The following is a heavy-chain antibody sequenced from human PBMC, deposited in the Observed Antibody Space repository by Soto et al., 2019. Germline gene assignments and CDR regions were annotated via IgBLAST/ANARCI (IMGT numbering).Heavy chain of an antibody. V-gene: IGHV4-61*01. CDR3: ARVRSTSWVWFDP. D-gene: IGHD2-2*01. CDR1: GGSVSSGSYY. J-gene: IGHJ5*02. Sequence: QVQLQESGPGLVKPSETLSLTCTVSGGSVSSGSYYWSWIRQPPGKGLEWIGYIYYSGSTNYNPSLKSRVTISVDTSKNQFSLKLSSVTAADTAVYYCARVRSTSWVWFDPWGQGTLVTVSS. CDR2: IYYSGST.